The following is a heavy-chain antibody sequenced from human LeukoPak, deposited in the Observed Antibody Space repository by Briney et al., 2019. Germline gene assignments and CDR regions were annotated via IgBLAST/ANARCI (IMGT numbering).Heavy chain of an antibody. Sequence: PSQTLSLTCTVSGGSISSGDYYWSWIRQPPGKGLEWIGYIYYSGSTYYNPSLKSRVTISVDTSKNQFSLKLSSVTAADTAVYYCARGPRQWLVLRWFDPWGQGTLVTVSS. V-gene: IGHV4-30-4*08. CDR3: ARGPRQWLVLRWFDP. D-gene: IGHD6-19*01. J-gene: IGHJ5*02. CDR1: GGSISSGDYY. CDR2: IYYSGST.